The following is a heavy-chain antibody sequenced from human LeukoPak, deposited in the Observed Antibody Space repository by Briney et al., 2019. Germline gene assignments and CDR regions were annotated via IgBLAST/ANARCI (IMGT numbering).Heavy chain of an antibody. CDR1: GFTFSSYA. CDR2: ISYDGSNK. CDR3: ARDLSSGWYSYWYYGMDV. J-gene: IGHJ6*02. D-gene: IGHD6-19*01. Sequence: AGSLRLSCAASGFTFSSYAMHWIRQAPGKGLEWVAVISYDGSNKYYPASVKGRFTISRDNSKNTLYLQMNSLRAEDTAVYYCARDLSSGWYSYWYYGMDVWGQGTTVTVSS. V-gene: IGHV3-30*04.